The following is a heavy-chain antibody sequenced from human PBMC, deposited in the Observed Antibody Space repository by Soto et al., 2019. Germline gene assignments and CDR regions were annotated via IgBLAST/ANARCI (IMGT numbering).Heavy chain of an antibody. Sequence: SETLSLTCTVSVGSISSYYWSWIRQPAGKGLEWIGRIYTSGSTNYNPSLKSRVTMSVDTSKNQFSLKLSSVTAADTAVYYCARMYYDFWSGYNWFDPWGQGTLVTVSS. CDR2: IYTSGST. D-gene: IGHD3-3*01. CDR1: VGSISSYY. V-gene: IGHV4-4*07. CDR3: ARMYYDFWSGYNWFDP. J-gene: IGHJ5*02.